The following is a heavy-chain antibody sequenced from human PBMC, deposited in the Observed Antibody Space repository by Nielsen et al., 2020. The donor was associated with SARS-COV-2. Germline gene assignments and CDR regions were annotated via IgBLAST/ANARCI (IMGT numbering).Heavy chain of an antibody. V-gene: IGHV3-73*01. CDR3: ARQDSSGWFKYYYNMDI. Sequence: GESLKISCAASGFTLSGPAMHWVRQASGKGLEWVGRISSRLNSYATAYAASVKGRFTISRDDSSNTAYLQMNSLKTEDTAVYYCARQDSSGWFKYYYNMDIWGKGTTVTVSS. D-gene: IGHD6-19*01. J-gene: IGHJ6*03. CDR2: ISSRLNSYAT. CDR1: GFTLSGPA.